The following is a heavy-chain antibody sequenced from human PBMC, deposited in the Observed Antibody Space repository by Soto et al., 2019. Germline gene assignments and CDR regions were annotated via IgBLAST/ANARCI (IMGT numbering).Heavy chain of an antibody. V-gene: IGHV1-46*01. CDR1: GYTFTDYY. D-gene: IGHD1-7*01. J-gene: IGHJ5*02. Sequence: VASVKVSCKASGYTFTDYYLHWVRQAPGRGLEWMGILNPRGGTTTYAQRFQGRVTMTRDTSTSTLYMELSSLRSEDTAVYYCARSGGIIGTRSWFDPWGQGTLVTVSS. CDR2: LNPRGGTT. CDR3: ARSGGIIGTRSWFDP.